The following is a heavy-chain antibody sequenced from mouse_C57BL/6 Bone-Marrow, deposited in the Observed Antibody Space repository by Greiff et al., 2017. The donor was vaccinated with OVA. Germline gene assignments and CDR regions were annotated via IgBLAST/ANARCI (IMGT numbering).Heavy chain of an antibody. CDR3: AREIGYYYGSSRYFDV. D-gene: IGHD1-1*01. J-gene: IGHJ1*03. V-gene: IGHV5-16*01. Sequence: DVKLVESEGGLVQPGSSMKLSCTASGFTFSDYYMAWVRQVPEKGLEWVANINYDGSSTYYLDSLKSRFIISRDNAKNILYLQMSSLKSEDTATYYCAREIGYYYGSSRYFDVWGTGTTVTVSS. CDR1: GFTFSDYY. CDR2: INYDGSST.